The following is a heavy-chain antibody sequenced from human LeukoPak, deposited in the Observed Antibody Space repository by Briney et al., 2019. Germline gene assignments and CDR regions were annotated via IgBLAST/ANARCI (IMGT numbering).Heavy chain of an antibody. CDR2: ISSSGSTI. D-gene: IGHD6-13*01. V-gene: IGHV3-48*03. CDR1: GFTFSSYE. J-gene: IGHJ4*02. CDR3: ARASIAAAGIHY. Sequence: GGSLRLSCAASGFTFSSYEMNWVRQAPGKGLEWVSYISSSGSTIYYADSVKGRFTISRDNAKNSLYLQMNGLRAEDTAVYYCARASIAAAGIHYWGQGTLVTVSS.